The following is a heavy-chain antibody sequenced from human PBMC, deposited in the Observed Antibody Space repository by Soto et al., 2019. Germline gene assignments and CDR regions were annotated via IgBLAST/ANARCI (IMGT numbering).Heavy chain of an antibody. Sequence: VHLLESGGGLVQPGGSLKLSCATSGVGFSNYGMSWVRQAPGKGLEWVSGISASGDRTYYADPVKGRFTSSGDNCKRTPYLQMNILRAEDTAIYYCATDPGGPDYWGQGTQVTVS. CDR1: GVGFSNYG. CDR2: ISASGDRT. CDR3: ATDPGGPDY. J-gene: IGHJ4*02. V-gene: IGHV3-23*01.